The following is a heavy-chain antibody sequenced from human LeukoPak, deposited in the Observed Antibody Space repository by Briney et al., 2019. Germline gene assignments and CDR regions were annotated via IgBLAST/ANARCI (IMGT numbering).Heavy chain of an antibody. CDR3: ARGHVLRFLEWSTSRNYYYGMDV. D-gene: IGHD3-3*01. Sequence: SETLSLTCTVSGGSISSYHWSWIRQPPGKGLEWIGYIYYSGSTNYNPSLKSRVTISVDTSKNQFSLKLSSVTAADTAVYYCARGHVLRFLEWSTSRNYYYGMDVWGQGTTVTVSS. V-gene: IGHV4-59*01. CDR1: GGSISSYH. CDR2: IYYSGST. J-gene: IGHJ6*02.